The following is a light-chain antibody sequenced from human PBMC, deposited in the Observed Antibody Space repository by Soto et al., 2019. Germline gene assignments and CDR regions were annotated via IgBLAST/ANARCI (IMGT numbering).Light chain of an antibody. J-gene: IGLJ1*01. CDR2: RSN. CDR3: ASWDDSLSGRYV. V-gene: IGLV1-47*01. Sequence: QPVLTQPPSASGTPGQRVTISCSGNSFNIASNHVYWYQQLPGTAPKLLIFRSNQRPSGVPDRFSGSKSGTSASLAISGLRSEDEADYYCASWDDSLSGRYVFGTGTKLTVL. CDR1: SFNIASNH.